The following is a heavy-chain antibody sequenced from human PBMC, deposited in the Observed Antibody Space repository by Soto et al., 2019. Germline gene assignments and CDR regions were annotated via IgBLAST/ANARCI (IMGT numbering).Heavy chain of an antibody. CDR2: IWYDGSNK. CDR1: GFTFSSYG. D-gene: IGHD1-7*01. CDR3: AAGGELFDY. Sequence: QVQLVESGGGVVQPGRSLRLSCAASGFTFSSYGMHWVRQAPGKGLEWVAVIWYDGSNKYYADSVKGRFTISRDNSKNTLYLQMNRLRAEDTAVYYCAAGGELFDYWGQGTLVTVSS. J-gene: IGHJ4*02. V-gene: IGHV3-33*01.